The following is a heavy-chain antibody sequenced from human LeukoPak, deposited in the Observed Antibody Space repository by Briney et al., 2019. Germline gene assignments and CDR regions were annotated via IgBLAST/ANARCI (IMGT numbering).Heavy chain of an antibody. CDR1: GFTFDDYA. CDR2: ISWNSGSI. Sequence: PGRSLRLSCAASGFTFDDYAMHWVRQAPGKGLGWVSGISWNSGSIGYADSVKGRFTISRDNAKNSLYLQMNSLRAEDTALYYCAKDIADDYGDPYYYGMDVWGQGTTVTVSS. D-gene: IGHD4-17*01. CDR3: AKDIADDYGDPYYYGMDV. V-gene: IGHV3-9*01. J-gene: IGHJ6*02.